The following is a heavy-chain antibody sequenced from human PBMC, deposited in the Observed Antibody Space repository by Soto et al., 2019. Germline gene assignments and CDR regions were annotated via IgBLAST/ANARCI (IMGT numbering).Heavy chain of an antibody. CDR1: GYTFTGYY. D-gene: IGHD3-10*01. J-gene: IGHJ6*02. V-gene: IGHV1-2*02. CDR2: INPNSGGT. CDR3: ARVRLKVRGVTGPYYYGMDV. Sequence: GAAENCSCKAAGYTFTGYYMHWVRQAHGQGLEWMGWINPNSGGTNYAQKFQGRVTMTRDTSISTAYMELSRLRSDDTAVYYCARVRLKVRGVTGPYYYGMDVWGQGTTVTVSS.